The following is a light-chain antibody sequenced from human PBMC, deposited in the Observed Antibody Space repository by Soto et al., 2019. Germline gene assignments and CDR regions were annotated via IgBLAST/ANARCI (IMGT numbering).Light chain of an antibody. CDR2: WAS. Sequence: DIVMTQSSDSLAVSLGERATINCKSSQSVLYSSNNKNYLAWYQQKPGQPPKLLIYWASTRESGVPDRFSGSGSGTDFTLTVSSLQAEDVAVYYCQQSYSTPIIFGQGKRLEIK. V-gene: IGKV4-1*01. CDR1: QSVLYSSNNKNY. CDR3: QQSYSTPII. J-gene: IGKJ5*01.